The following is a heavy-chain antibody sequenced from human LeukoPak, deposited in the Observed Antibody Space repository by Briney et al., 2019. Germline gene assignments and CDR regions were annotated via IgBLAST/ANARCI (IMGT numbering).Heavy chain of an antibody. CDR3: AKDLSYYGMDV. Sequence: PGGSLRLSCAASGFTFSSYGMHWVRQAPGKGLEWVAVISYDGSNKHYADSVKGRFTISRDNSKNTLYLQMNSLRAEDTAVYYCAKDLSYYGMDVWGQGTTVTVSS. CDR2: ISYDGSNK. V-gene: IGHV3-30*18. CDR1: GFTFSSYG. J-gene: IGHJ6*02.